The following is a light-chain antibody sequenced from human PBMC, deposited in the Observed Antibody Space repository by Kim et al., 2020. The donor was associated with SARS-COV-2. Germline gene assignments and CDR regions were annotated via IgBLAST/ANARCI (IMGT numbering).Light chain of an antibody. Sequence: QSVLTQPPSASGTPGQRVTISCSGSSSNVGSNTVNWYQQLPGTAPKLLVYSDNQRPSGVPDRFSGSRYGTSASLAISGLQSEDEADYYCSAWDDSLNGDVFGTGTKVTVL. CDR2: SDN. V-gene: IGLV1-44*01. CDR3: SAWDDSLNGDV. CDR1: SSNVGSNT. J-gene: IGLJ1*01.